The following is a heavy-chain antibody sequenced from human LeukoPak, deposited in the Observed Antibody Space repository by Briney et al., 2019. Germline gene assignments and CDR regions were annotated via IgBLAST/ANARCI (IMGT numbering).Heavy chain of an antibody. Sequence: GGSLRLSCAASGFTFSSYSMNWVRQAPGKGLEWVLYISSSSSTIYYADSVKGRFTISRDNAKNSLYLQMNSLRAEDTAVYYCARRYSGSYRAPHDAFDIWGQGTMVTVSS. V-gene: IGHV3-48*01. CDR1: GFTFSSYS. CDR2: ISSSSSTI. J-gene: IGHJ3*02. D-gene: IGHD1-26*01. CDR3: ARRYSGSYRAPHDAFDI.